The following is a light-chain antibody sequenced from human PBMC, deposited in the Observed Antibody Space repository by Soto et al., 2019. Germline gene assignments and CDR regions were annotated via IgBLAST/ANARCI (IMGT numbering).Light chain of an antibody. V-gene: IGKV1-39*01. CDR3: QESRSALWGT. J-gene: IGKJ1*01. CDR1: QNIYNS. Sequence: DIQMTQSPSSLSASLGDRVTITCRTSQNIYNSLNLYQQKAGRAPAVLIYGASNLQGGVPLRFSGSGSGTDFTLTISGLQPEDSATYYCQESRSALWGTCGQGTKVEVK. CDR2: GAS.